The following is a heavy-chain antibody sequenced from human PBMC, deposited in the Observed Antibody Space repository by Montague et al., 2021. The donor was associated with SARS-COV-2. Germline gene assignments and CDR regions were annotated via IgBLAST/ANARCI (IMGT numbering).Heavy chain of an antibody. J-gene: IGHJ6*02. CDR2: IDYSGST. CDR1: GGSISTYY. V-gene: IGHV4-59*01. Sequence: SETLSLTCTVSGGSISTYYWNWIRQFPGKGLEWIGYIDYSGSTNYNPSLQSRVIMSVYRSKIQFSLNLNSVTAADTAIYYCARLPYDNSYGMDVWGQGTTVTVSS. D-gene: IGHD3-9*01. CDR3: ARLPYDNSYGMDV.